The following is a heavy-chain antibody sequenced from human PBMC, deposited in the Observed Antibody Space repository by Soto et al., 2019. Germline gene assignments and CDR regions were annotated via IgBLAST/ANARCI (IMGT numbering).Heavy chain of an antibody. D-gene: IGHD6-13*01. V-gene: IGHV6-1*01. J-gene: IGHJ3*02. CDR3: ATKYSSSWADDLDI. CDR1: GDSVSSNSAA. CDR2: TYYRSKWYN. Sequence: SQTLSLTCAISGDSVSSNSAAWNWIRQSPSRGLEWLGRTYYRSKWYNDYAVSVKSRMTITPDTSKNQFSLQLNSVTPEDTAVYYCATKYSSSWADDLDIWGQGTKVTVSS.